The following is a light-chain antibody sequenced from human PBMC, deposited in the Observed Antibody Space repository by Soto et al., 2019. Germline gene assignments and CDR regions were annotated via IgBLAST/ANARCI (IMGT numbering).Light chain of an antibody. CDR1: SSNIGSNT. J-gene: IGLJ2*01. CDR2: SNN. V-gene: IGLV1-44*01. CDR3: AAWDDGLNSEV. Sequence: QSVLTQPPSASGTPGQWITISCSGSSSNIGSNTVNWYQQLPGTAPKLLIYSNNQRPSGGADRFSASKSGTSTSLAISGLQSEDEADYYCAAWDDGLNSEVFGGGTMLTVL.